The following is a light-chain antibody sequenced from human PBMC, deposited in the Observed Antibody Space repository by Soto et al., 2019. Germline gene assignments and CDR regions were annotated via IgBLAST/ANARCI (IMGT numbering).Light chain of an antibody. J-gene: IGKJ1*01. V-gene: IGKV1-9*01. CDR1: QGISSY. CDR3: QQYNNWPQT. CDR2: AAS. Sequence: IQLTQSPSSLSASVGDRVTITCRASQGISSYLAWYQQKPGKAPKLLIYAASTLQSGVPSRFSGSGSGTEFTLTISSLQSEDFAEYHCQQYNNWPQTFGQGTKVDI.